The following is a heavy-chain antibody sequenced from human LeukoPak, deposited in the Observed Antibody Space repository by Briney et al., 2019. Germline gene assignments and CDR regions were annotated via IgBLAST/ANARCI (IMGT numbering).Heavy chain of an antibody. CDR2: IWYDGSNK. CDR3: ARDPYSSGRGYYGMDV. CDR1: GFTFSSYG. J-gene: IGHJ6*04. Sequence: PGRSLRLSCAASGFTFSSYGMHWVRQAPGKGLEWVAVIWYDGSNKYYADSVKGRFTIFRDNSKNTLYLQMNSLRAEDTAVYSCARDPYSSGRGYYGMDVWGKGTTVTVSS. D-gene: IGHD6-25*01. V-gene: IGHV3-33*01.